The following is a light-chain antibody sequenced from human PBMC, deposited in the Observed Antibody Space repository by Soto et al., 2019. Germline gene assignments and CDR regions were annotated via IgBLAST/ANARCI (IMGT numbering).Light chain of an antibody. J-gene: IGKJ2*01. CDR2: GAS. CDR3: QQYDTYFRYT. CDR1: QNIHNW. V-gene: IGKV1-5*01. Sequence: DIQMTQSPSTLSASLGDRVTITCRASQNIHNWLAWYQQKPGKAPNLLIYGASTLQTGVPSTFSGSGSGTEFTLTIGSLQPDDFANYYCQQYDTYFRYTFGQGTKLDIK.